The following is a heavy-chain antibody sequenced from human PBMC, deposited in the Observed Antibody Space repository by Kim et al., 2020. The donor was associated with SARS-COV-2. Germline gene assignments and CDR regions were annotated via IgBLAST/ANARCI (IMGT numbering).Heavy chain of an antibody. V-gene: IGHV5-51*01. J-gene: IGHJ5*02. CDR2: IYPGDSDT. D-gene: IGHD2-21*02. CDR1: GYSFTSYW. Sequence: GESLKISCKGSGYSFTSYWIGWVRQMPGKGLEWMGIIYPGDSDTRYSPSFQGQVTISADKSISTAYLQWSSLKASDTAMYYCARGAYCGGDYYPEGWFDPWGQGTLVTVSS. CDR3: ARGAYCGGDYYPEGWFDP.